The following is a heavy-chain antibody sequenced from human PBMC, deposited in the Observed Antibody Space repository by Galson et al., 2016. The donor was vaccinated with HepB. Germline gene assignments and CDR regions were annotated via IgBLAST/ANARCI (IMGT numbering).Heavy chain of an antibody. D-gene: IGHD6-13*01. CDR2: IFYSGST. Sequence: SETLSLTCTVSGGSMRSNNYYWAWIRQSPGKGLEWIGSIFYSGSTYYNPSPQSRVTIYVDTSKNQFSLRLSSVTAADTAVHFCARHIHSTNWYSPFDYWGQGALVTVSS. CDR1: GGSMRSNNYY. V-gene: IGHV4-39*01. CDR3: ARHIHSTNWYSPFDY. J-gene: IGHJ4*02.